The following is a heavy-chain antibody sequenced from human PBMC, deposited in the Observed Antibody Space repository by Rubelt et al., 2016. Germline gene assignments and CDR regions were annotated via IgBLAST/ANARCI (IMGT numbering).Heavy chain of an antibody. CDR2: INHSGST. CDR1: GGSFSGYY. D-gene: IGHD2-2*01. Sequence: QVQLQQWGAGLLKPSETLSLTCAVYGGSFSGYYWSWIRQPPGKGLEWIGEINHSGSTNYNPSLKRRVTISVDPSKNQFSLKLSSVTAADTAVYYCASRYCSSTSCYGDYWGQGTLVTVSS. CDR3: ASRYCSSTSCYGDY. J-gene: IGHJ4*02. V-gene: IGHV4-34*01.